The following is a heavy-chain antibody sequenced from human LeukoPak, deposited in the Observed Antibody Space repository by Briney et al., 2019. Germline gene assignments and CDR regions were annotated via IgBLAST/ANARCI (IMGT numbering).Heavy chain of an antibody. CDR2: IGGSGGTT. J-gene: IGHJ5*02. CDR3: AKERENWNFDWFDP. Sequence: GGSLRLSCAASGFTFNNYAMSWVRQAPGKGLEWVSGIGGSGGTTYYADSVKGRFTISRDNSKNTLYLQMNSLRGEDTAVYYCAKERENWNFDWFDPWGQGTLVTVSS. CDR1: GFTFNNYA. D-gene: IGHD1-7*01. V-gene: IGHV3-23*01.